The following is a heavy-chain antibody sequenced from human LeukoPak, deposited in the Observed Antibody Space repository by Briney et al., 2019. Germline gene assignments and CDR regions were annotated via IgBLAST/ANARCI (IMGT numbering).Heavy chain of an antibody. CDR3: ARDGFRHCSSTSCFDY. Sequence: ASVKVSCKASGYTFTSYAMNWVRQAPGQGLEWMGWINTNTGNPTYVQGFTGRFVFSLDTSVSTAYLQISGLKAEDTAVYYCARDGFRHCSSTSCFDYWGQGTLVTVSS. J-gene: IGHJ4*02. CDR1: GYTFTSYA. CDR2: INTNTGNP. V-gene: IGHV7-4-1*02. D-gene: IGHD2-2*01.